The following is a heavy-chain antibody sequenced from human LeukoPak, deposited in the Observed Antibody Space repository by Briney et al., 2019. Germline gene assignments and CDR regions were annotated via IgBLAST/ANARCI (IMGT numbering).Heavy chain of an antibody. J-gene: IGHJ4*02. CDR3: ARQKDDYYDSSRSWDY. CDR1: GGSISSYY. CDR2: IYYSGST. D-gene: IGHD3-22*01. Sequence: SETLSLTCTVSGGSISSYYWSWIRQPPGKGLEWIGSIYYSGSTYYNPSLKSRVTISVDTSKNQFSLKLSSVTAADTAVYYCARQKDDYYDSSRSWDYWGQGTLVTVSS. V-gene: IGHV4-59*12.